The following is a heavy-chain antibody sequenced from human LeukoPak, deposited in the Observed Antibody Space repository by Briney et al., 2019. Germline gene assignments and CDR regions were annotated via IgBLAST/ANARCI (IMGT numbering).Heavy chain of an antibody. J-gene: IGHJ6*02. CDR1: GFTVSSNY. Sequence: GGSLRLSCAASGFTVSSNYMSWVRQAPGKGLEWVSVIYSGGSTYYADSVKGRFTISRDNSKNTLYLQMNSLRAEDTAVYYCSKDLASPLYGMDVWGQGTTVTVSS. D-gene: IGHD3-16*02. CDR2: IYSGGST. CDR3: SKDLASPLYGMDV. V-gene: IGHV3-66*01.